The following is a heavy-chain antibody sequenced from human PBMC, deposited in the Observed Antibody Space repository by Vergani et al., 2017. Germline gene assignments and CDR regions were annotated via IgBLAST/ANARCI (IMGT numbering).Heavy chain of an antibody. V-gene: IGHV3-15*01. J-gene: IGHJ4*02. CDR3: XTDRLNPIWRLRVHPLDY. CDR2: IKSKTDGGTT. D-gene: IGHD3-16*01. CDR1: GFTFSNAW. Sequence: EVQLVESGGGLVKPGGSLRLSCAASGFTFSNAWMSWVRQAPGKGLEWVGRIKSKTDGGTTDYAAPVKGRFTISRDDSKNTLYLQMNSLKTEDTAVYYCXTDRLNPIWRLRVHPLDYWGQGTLVTVSS.